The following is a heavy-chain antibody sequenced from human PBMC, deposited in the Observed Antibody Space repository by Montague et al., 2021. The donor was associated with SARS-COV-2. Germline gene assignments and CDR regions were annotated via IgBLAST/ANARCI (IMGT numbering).Heavy chain of an antibody. D-gene: IGHD3-22*01. CDR3: ARGGATYYCDISGYVNALDV. Sequence: SETLSLTCTVSGDSISTYYWSWIRQPPGKGLEWIGYIYHSGYTNYNPSLKSRVTISVDTSKNQFSLRLSSVTAADTAVYFCARGGATYYCDISGYVNALDVWGQGTMVTVSS. J-gene: IGHJ3*01. CDR1: GDSISTYY. V-gene: IGHV4-59*01. CDR2: IYHSGYT.